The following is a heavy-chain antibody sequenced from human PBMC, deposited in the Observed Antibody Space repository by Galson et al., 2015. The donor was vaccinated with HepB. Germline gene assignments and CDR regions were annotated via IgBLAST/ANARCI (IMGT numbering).Heavy chain of an antibody. D-gene: IGHD6-6*01. V-gene: IGHV3-23*01. J-gene: IGHJ4*02. CDR2: ISGSGGST. CDR3: AKFRAAPAGSLAARPGESDDY. Sequence: SLRLSCAASGFTFSSYAMSWVRQAPGKGLEWVSAISGSGGSTYYADSVKGRFTISRDNSKNTLYLQMNSLRAEDTAVYYCAKFRAAPAGSLAARPGESDDYWGQGTLVTVSS. CDR1: GFTFSSYA.